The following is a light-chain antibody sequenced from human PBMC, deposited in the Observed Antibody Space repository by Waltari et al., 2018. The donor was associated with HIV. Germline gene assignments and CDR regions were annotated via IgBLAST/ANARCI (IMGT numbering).Light chain of an antibody. CDR1: SSNLGHGFD. V-gene: IGLV1-40*01. Sequence: QSALTQPPSLSGAPGQRVSISCTRSSSNLGHGFDPQWYQQLPGAAPRLLIYDNNNRPSGVPGRFSGSRSGTSASLAITGLQADDEADYYCQSFDSGLTAVVFGGGTKLTVL. J-gene: IGLJ2*01. CDR3: QSFDSGLTAVV. CDR2: DNN.